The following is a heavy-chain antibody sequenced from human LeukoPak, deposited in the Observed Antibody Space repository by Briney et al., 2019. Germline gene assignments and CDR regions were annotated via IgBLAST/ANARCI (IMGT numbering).Heavy chain of an antibody. CDR2: ISGSAGRT. Sequence: GGSLRLSCAASGFTFSNYWMTWVRQAPGKGLEWVSAISGSAGRTYYADSVKGRFTISRDNSKNTLYLQMNSLRAEDTAVYYCAKDQGYSGYDPLDYWGQGTLVTVSS. J-gene: IGHJ4*02. CDR1: GFTFSNYW. V-gene: IGHV3-23*01. CDR3: AKDQGYSGYDPLDY. D-gene: IGHD5-12*01.